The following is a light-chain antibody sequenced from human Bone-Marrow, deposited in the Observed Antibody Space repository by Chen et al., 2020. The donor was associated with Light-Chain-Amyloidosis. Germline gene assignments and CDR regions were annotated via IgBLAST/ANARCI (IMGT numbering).Light chain of an antibody. Sequence: SYELTQPPSVSVSPGQTARITCSGDDLPTKYAYWYQQKPGLAPVLVIHRDTERPSGISERFSGSSSGTTATLTISGVQAEDEADYHCQSADSSGTYEVIFGGGTNLTVL. J-gene: IGLJ2*01. V-gene: IGLV3-25*03. CDR1: DLPTKY. CDR3: QSADSSGTYEVI. CDR2: RDT.